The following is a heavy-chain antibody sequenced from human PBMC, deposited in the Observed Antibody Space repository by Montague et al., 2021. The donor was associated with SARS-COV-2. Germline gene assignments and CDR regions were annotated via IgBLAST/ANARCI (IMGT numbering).Heavy chain of an antibody. V-gene: IGHV3-48*03. J-gene: IGHJ4*02. CDR2: ISSSGSTI. CDR1: GFTFRTYE. Sequence: SLRLSCAASGFTFRTYEMNWVRQAPGKGLEWVSYISSSGSTIYYADCVKGRFTISRDNTRNSLYLQMNSLRAGDTAVYYCARDGRFGELDYWGQGTLVTVST. D-gene: IGHD3-10*01. CDR3: ARDGRFGELDY.